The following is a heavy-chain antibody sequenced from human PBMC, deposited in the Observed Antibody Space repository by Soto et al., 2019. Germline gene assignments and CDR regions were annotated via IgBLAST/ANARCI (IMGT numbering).Heavy chain of an antibody. V-gene: IGHV1-18*01. D-gene: IGHD6-13*01. CDR1: GYTFTSYG. J-gene: IGHJ4*02. CDR2: INACNGNT. Sequence: ASVKVSCKASGYTFTSYGISWVRQAPGQGLEWMGWINACNGNTKYSQKFQGRVTITRDTSASTAYMELSSLRSEDTAVYYCARMIGYSSSWYYSRSAFDYWGQGTLVTVSS. CDR3: ARMIGYSSSWYYSRSAFDY.